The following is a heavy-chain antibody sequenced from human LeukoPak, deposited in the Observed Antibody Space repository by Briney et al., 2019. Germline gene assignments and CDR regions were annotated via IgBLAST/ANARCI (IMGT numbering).Heavy chain of an antibody. D-gene: IGHD3-22*01. V-gene: IGHV4-34*01. Sequence: SETLSLTCAVYGGSFRCYYRSWIRQPPGKGLEVIGEINHSGNTNFHPSLKRRVTISVDTSKNQFSLKLSSVTAADTAVYYCARGYDSSGYYYDFDYWGQGTLVTVSS. J-gene: IGHJ4*02. CDR2: INHSGNT. CDR3: ARGYDSSGYYYDFDY. CDR1: GGSFRCYY.